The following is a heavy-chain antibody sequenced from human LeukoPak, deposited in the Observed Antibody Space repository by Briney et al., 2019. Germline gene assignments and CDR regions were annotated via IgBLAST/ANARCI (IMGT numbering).Heavy chain of an antibody. CDR1: GFTFSSCW. CDR2: ITTDGMYT. CDR3: VRDFSVERVAN. V-gene: IGHV3-74*01. J-gene: IGHJ4*02. D-gene: IGHD4-23*01. Sequence: GGSLRLSCAASGFTFSSCWMHWVRQAPGKGLVWISRITTDGMYTAYADSVKGRFTISRDNAKNTLYLQMNSLRADDTAVYLCVRDFSVERVANWGQGTLVTVSS.